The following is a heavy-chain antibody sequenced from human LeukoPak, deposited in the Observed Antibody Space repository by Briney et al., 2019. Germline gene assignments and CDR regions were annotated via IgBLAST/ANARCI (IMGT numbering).Heavy chain of an antibody. V-gene: IGHV3-30*18. CDR1: GFIFSTYG. Sequence: GGSLRLSCAASGFIFSTYGMHWVRQAPGKGLEWVAVISYDGSNKYYADSVKGRFTISRDDSKNTLYLQKNSLRVEDTAVYYCAKGEYYDSSGYHAPRDYWGQGTPVTVSS. D-gene: IGHD3-22*01. J-gene: IGHJ4*02. CDR3: AKGEYYDSSGYHAPRDY. CDR2: ISYDGSNK.